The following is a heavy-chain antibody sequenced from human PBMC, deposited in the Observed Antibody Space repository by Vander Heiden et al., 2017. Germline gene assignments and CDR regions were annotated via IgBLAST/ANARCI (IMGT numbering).Heavy chain of an antibody. CDR2: INHSGST. V-gene: IGHV4-34*01. CDR1: GGSSSASY. D-gene: IGHD2-15*01. J-gene: IGHJ4*02. CDR3: ARSSSFHLFDY. Sequence: QVQLQHRAAGPLNPPETLPLTCPAYGGSSSASYWSWIRHPPGKGLKWIGEINHSGSTNYSPSLKSRVTISVDTSKNQFSLKLASVTAADTSVYYCARSSSFHLFDYWGQGTLVTVSS.